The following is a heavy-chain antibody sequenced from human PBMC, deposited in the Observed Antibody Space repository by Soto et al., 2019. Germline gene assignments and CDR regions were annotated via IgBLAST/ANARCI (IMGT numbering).Heavy chain of an antibody. CDR2: ISAYNGNT. D-gene: IGHD3-10*01. CDR3: ARLGLGVRGVIITAYYYYYMDV. CDR1: GYTFTSYG. V-gene: IGHV1-18*01. J-gene: IGHJ6*03. Sequence: ASVKVSCKASGYTFTSYGISWVRQAPGQGLEWMGWISAYNGNTNYAQKLQGRVTMTTDTSTSTAYMELRSLRSDDTAVYYCARLGLGVRGVIITAYYYYYMDVWGKGTTVTVSS.